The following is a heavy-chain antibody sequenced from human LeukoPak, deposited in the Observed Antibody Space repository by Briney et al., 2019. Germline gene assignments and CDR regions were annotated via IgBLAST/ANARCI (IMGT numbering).Heavy chain of an antibody. D-gene: IGHD2/OR15-2a*01. Sequence: GGSLRLSCAASGFTFSTYSMCWVRQAPGKGLEWVSAISGSGGSTYYADSVKGRFTISRDNSKNTLYLQMNSLRAEDTAVYYCAKEKGLWLLGYWGQGTLVTVSS. J-gene: IGHJ4*02. CDR3: AKEKGLWLLGY. CDR2: ISGSGGST. V-gene: IGHV3-23*01. CDR1: GFTFSTYS.